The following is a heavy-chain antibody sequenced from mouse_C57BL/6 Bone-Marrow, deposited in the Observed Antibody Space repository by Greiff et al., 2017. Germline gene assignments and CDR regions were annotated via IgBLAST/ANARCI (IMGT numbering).Heavy chain of an antibody. Sequence: VQLQQPGAELVKPGASVKMSCKASGYTFTSYWITWVTQRPGQGLEWIGDIYPGSGSTNYNEKFKSKATLTVDTSSSTAYMQLSSLTSEDSAVYYCAREDDGYYLYYAMDYWGQGTSVTVSS. CDR3: AREDDGYYLYYAMDY. D-gene: IGHD2-3*01. V-gene: IGHV1-55*01. J-gene: IGHJ4*01. CDR1: GYTFTSYW. CDR2: IYPGSGST.